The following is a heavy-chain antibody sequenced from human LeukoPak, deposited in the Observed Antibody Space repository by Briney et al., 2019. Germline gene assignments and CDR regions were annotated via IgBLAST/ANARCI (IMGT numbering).Heavy chain of an antibody. CDR3: AKDGGSSWYPAFDY. J-gene: IGHJ4*02. CDR1: GFTFSSYG. D-gene: IGHD6-13*01. Sequence: GGSLRLSCAASGFTFSSYGMHWVRQAPGKGLEWVAFIRYDGSNKYYADSVKGRFTISRDNSKNTLYLQMNSLRAEDTAVYYCAKDGGSSWYPAFDYWGQGTLVTVSS. V-gene: IGHV3-30*02. CDR2: IRYDGSNK.